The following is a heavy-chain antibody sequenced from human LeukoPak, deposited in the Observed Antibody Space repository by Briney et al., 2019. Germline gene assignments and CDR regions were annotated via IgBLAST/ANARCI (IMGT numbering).Heavy chain of an antibody. J-gene: IGHJ6*02. Sequence: SETLSLTCTVSGGSISSYYWSWIRQPPGKGLEWIGYIYYSGSTKYNPSLKSRVTISVDTSKSQFSLKLSSVTAADTAVYYCARALRPLRGVIIPYYYYGMDVWGQGTTVTVSS. V-gene: IGHV4-59*01. CDR1: GGSISSYY. D-gene: IGHD3-10*01. CDR3: ARALRPLRGVIIPYYYYGMDV. CDR2: IYYSGST.